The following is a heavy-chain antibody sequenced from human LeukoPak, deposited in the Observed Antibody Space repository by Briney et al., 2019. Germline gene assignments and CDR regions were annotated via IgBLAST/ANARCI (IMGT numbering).Heavy chain of an antibody. V-gene: IGHV3-30*01. CDR3: ATLEDLTV. CDR2: ISYDGSTK. J-gene: IGHJ4*02. D-gene: IGHD4-11*01. Sequence: PGGSLRLSCAASGFTFSSYAMHWVRQAPGKGLEWVAVISYDGSTKYYGDSLKGRFTISRDNSKSTLFLQMNSLRAGDTAVYYCATLEDLTVWGQGTLVTVSS. CDR1: GFTFSSYA.